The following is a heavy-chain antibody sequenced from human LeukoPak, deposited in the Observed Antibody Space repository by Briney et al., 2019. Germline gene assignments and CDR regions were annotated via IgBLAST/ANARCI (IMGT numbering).Heavy chain of an antibody. Sequence: ASVKVSCKASGYTFTGYYMHWVRQAPGQGLEWMGRINPNSGGTNYAQKFQGRVTMTRDTSISTAYMELSRLRSDDTAVYYCARAGAGVSYYYDSSGYDWGQGTLVTVSS. CDR3: ARAGAGVSYYYDSSGYD. V-gene: IGHV1-2*06. CDR2: INPNSGGT. CDR1: GYTFTGYY. D-gene: IGHD3-22*01. J-gene: IGHJ4*02.